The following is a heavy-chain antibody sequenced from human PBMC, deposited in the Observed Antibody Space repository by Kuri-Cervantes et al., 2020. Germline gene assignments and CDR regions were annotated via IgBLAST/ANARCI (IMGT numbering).Heavy chain of an antibody. J-gene: IGHJ5*02. D-gene: IGHD3-22*01. CDR3: ARGWKTYYYDSSGYYPPRGFDP. Sequence: ASVKVSCKVSGYTLTELSMHWVQQAPGKGLEWMGGFDPEDGETIYAQKFQGRVTMTEDTSTDTAYMELSSLRSDDTAVYYCARGWKTYYYDSSGYYPPRGFDPWGQGTLVTVSS. CDR2: FDPEDGET. CDR1: GYTLTELS. V-gene: IGHV1-24*01.